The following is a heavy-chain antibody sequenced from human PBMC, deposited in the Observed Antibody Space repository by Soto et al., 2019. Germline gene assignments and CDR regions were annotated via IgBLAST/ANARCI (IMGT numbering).Heavy chain of an antibody. D-gene: IGHD4-17*01. Sequence: QVQLVQSGAEVKKPVSSVKVSCKASGGTFSSYAISWVRQAPGQGLEWMGGIIPIFGTANYAQKFQGRVTITADESTSTAYMELSILRSEDTAVYYCAREGEDYYGGPIDYWGQGTLVTVSS. CDR3: AREGEDYYGGPIDY. CDR1: GGTFSSYA. CDR2: IIPIFGTA. V-gene: IGHV1-69*01. J-gene: IGHJ4*02.